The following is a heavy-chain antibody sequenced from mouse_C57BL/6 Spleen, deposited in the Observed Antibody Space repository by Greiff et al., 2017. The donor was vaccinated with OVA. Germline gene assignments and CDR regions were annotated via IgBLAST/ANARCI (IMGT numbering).Heavy chain of an antibody. D-gene: IGHD1-1*01. CDR1: GFTFSSYA. CDR3: TVTYYYGSFDY. Sequence: EVHLVESGEGLVKPGGSLKLSCAASGFTFSSYAMSWVRQTPEKRLEWVAYISSGGDYIYYADTVKGRFTISRDNARNTLYLQMSSLKSEDTAMYYCTVTYYYGSFDYWGQGTTLTVSS. J-gene: IGHJ2*01. V-gene: IGHV5-9-1*02. CDR2: ISSGGDYI.